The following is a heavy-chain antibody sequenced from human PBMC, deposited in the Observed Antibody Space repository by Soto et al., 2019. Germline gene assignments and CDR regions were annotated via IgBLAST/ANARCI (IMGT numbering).Heavy chain of an antibody. CDR1: GFTFSSYG. CDR2: ISYDGSNK. CDR3: AKDQEYQLLVFRDAFDI. Sequence: GGSLRLSCAASGFTFSSYGMHWVRQAPGKGLDWVAVISYDGSNKYYADYVRGRFTISRDNSKNTLYLQMNSLRAEDTVVYYCAKDQEYQLLVFRDAFDIWGQGT. D-gene: IGHD2-2*01. J-gene: IGHJ3*02. V-gene: IGHV3-30*18.